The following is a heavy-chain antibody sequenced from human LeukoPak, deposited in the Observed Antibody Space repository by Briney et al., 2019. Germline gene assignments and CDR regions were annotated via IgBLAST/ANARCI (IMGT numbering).Heavy chain of an antibody. J-gene: IGHJ2*01. CDR3: ARDRAYCGDDCYSVPDWYFDL. D-gene: IGHD2-21*02. V-gene: IGHV3-21*01. Sequence: GGSLRLSCAASGFTFNTYSMNWVRQAPGKGLEWVSSISSSSSYIYYADSVKGRFTISRDNAKNSMYLQMNSLRADDTAVYYCARDRAYCGDDCYSVPDWYFDLWGRGTPVTVSS. CDR2: ISSSSSYI. CDR1: GFTFNTYS.